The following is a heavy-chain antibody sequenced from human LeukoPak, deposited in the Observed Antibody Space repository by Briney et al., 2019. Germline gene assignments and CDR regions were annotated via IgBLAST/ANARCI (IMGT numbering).Heavy chain of an antibody. CDR3: ARALGDI. J-gene: IGHJ4*02. CDR2: INGDGSIT. Sequence: RGPLRLSCAHSGFTFSTYWTHWVRDAPGEGMVEVSRINGDGSITSYGDSAKGRFTISRDNAKNTLYLQMNGLRDEDTAVYYCARALGDIRGQGTLVTVSS. CDR1: GFTFSTYW. V-gene: IGHV3-74*01.